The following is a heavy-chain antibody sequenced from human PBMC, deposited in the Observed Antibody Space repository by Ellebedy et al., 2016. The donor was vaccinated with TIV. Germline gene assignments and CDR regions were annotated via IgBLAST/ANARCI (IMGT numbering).Heavy chain of an antibody. CDR1: GGSISRSTSY. Sequence: SETLSLTCTVSGGSISRSTSYWGWVRQPPGTGLEWIGTIYYSGSTYYNPSLKSRVTISVDTSKNQFSLKLNSVTAADTAVYYCARNLLIFTFDKCYFDLWGRGTLVTVSS. CDR3: ARNLLIFTFDKCYFDL. J-gene: IGHJ2*01. D-gene: IGHD3/OR15-3a*01. CDR2: IYYSGST. V-gene: IGHV4-39*01.